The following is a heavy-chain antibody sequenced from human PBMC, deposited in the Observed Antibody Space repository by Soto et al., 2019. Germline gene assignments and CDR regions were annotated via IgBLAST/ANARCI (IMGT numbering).Heavy chain of an antibody. Sequence: QVQLVESGGGVVQPGTSLRLSCAASGFAFSTFGMHWVRQAPGKGLEWVAVISYDGNNKNYADSVKGRLTISRDNSNNMLYLQMNSLRHEATALYYCAKGRTVFGVVPYYFDFWGQGTLVTVSS. D-gene: IGHD3-3*01. CDR1: GFAFSTFG. CDR3: AKGRTVFGVVPYYFDF. V-gene: IGHV3-30*18. CDR2: ISYDGNNK. J-gene: IGHJ4*02.